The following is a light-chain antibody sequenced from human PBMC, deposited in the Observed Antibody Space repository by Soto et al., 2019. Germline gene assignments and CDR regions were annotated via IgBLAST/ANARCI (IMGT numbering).Light chain of an antibody. J-gene: IGKJ5*01. V-gene: IGKV3-20*01. Sequence: EIVLTQSPGTLSLSPGQRATLSCRASQTVTNNFLAWHQQKPGQTPRLLIYGASSRATGTPDRFSGSGSGTDFTLTISRLEPEDFAVYYCQQHGGSTIPFGQGTRLEIX. CDR3: QQHGGSTIP. CDR2: GAS. CDR1: QTVTNNF.